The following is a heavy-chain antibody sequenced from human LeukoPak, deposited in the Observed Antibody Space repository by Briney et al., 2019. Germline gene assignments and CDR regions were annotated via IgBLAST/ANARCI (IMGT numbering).Heavy chain of an antibody. CDR3: ARRVYGTSQYY. CDR1: GGSFSGYY. V-gene: IGHV4-34*01. D-gene: IGHD5/OR15-5a*01. J-gene: IGHJ4*02. Sequence: SETLSLTCAVYGGSFSGYYWSWIRQPPGKGLEWIGEINHSGSTNYNPSLKSRVTISVDTSKNQFSLKLSSVTATDTALHYCARRVYGTSQYYWGQGTLVTVSS. CDR2: INHSGST.